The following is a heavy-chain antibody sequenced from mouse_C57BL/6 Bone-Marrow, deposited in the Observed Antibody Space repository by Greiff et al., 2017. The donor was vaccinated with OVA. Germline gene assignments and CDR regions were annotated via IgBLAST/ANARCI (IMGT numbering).Heavy chain of an antibody. CDR1: GYTFTSYW. CDR2: IHPNSGST. D-gene: IGHD1-1*01. Sequence: QVQLQQPGAELVKPGASVKLSCKASGYTFTSYWMHWVKQRPGQGLEWIGMIHPNSGSTNYNEKFKSKATLTVDKSSSTAYMQLSSLTSEDSAVYYCARSYYYGSSYGVFDVWGTGTTVTVSS. J-gene: IGHJ1*03. CDR3: ARSYYYGSSYGVFDV. V-gene: IGHV1-64*01.